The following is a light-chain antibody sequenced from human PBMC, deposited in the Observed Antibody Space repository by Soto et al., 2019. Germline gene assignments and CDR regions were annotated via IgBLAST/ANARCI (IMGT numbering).Light chain of an antibody. CDR2: GAS. V-gene: IGKV3-15*01. CDR3: QQNNNWPQT. Sequence: EIVMTQSPATLSVSPGERATLSCRASQSVSSNLAWYQQKPGQAPRLLIYGASTRATGIPARFSGSGSVTEFTLTISSLQSEDFAVYYCQQNNNWPQTFGQGTKVDIK. CDR1: QSVSSN. J-gene: IGKJ1*01.